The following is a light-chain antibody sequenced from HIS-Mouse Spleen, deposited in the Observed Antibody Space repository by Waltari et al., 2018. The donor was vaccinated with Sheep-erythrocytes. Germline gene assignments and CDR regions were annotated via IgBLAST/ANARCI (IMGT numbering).Light chain of an antibody. CDR2: AAS. CDR1: QGISSY. J-gene: IGKJ1*01. CDR3: QQYYSYPPT. Sequence: AIRMTQSPSSFSASTGDRVTITCRASQGISSYLACYQQKPGKAPTLLIYAASTLKSGVPSRFSGSGSGTDFTLTISCLQSEDFATYYCQQYYSYPPTFGQGTKVEIK. V-gene: IGKV1-8*01.